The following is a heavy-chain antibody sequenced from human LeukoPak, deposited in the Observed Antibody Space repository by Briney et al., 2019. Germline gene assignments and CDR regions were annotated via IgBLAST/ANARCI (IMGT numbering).Heavy chain of an antibody. Sequence: ASVKVSCKVSGSTFTGYYIHWVRQAPGQRLEWMGWINPDSGGTNIAHNFQGRVTMTRDTSISTAYMELSSLRSDDTAMYFCARDPGLMVYAISSTAYYFDYWGQGTLVTVSS. CDR2: INPDSGGT. D-gene: IGHD2-8*01. CDR3: ARDPGLMVYAISSTAYYFDY. V-gene: IGHV1-2*02. CDR1: GSTFTGYY. J-gene: IGHJ4*02.